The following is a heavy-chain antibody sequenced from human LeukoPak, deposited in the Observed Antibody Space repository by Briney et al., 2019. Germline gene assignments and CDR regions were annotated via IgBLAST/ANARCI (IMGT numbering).Heavy chain of an antibody. CDR1: GGSISSYY. CDR2: IYSSGST. V-gene: IGHV4-4*07. J-gene: IGHJ5*02. D-gene: IGHD3-3*01. CDR3: ARAGMDYDFWSGRTLHENNWFDP. Sequence: PSETLSLTCAVSGGSISSYYWSWVRQPAGKGLEWIGRIYSSGSTNYNPSLKSRVTISVDTSKNQFSLKLSSVTAADTAVYYCARAGMDYDFWSGRTLHENNWFDPWGQGTLVTVSS.